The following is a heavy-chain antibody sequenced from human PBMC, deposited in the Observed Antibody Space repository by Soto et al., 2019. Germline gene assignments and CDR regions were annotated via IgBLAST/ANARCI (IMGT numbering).Heavy chain of an antibody. CDR2: ISAYNGNT. CDR1: GYTFTSYD. D-gene: IGHD3-16*01. J-gene: IGHJ4*02. V-gene: IGHV1-18*01. CDR3: ARDGYYDYVWESYTSDY. Sequence: GASVKVSCKASGYTFTSYDISWVRQAPGQGLEWMGWISAYNGNTNYAQKLQGRVTMTTDTSTSTAYMELRSLRSDDTAVYYCARDGYYDYVWESYTSDYWGQGTLVTVSS.